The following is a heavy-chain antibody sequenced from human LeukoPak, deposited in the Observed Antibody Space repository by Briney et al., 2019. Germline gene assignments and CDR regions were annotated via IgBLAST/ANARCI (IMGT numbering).Heavy chain of an antibody. J-gene: IGHJ4*02. CDR2: IVVGSGNT. Sequence: ASVKVSCKASGFTFTSSAKQWVRQARGQRLEWIGWIVVGSGNTNYAQKFQERVTITRDMSTSTAYMELSSLRSEDTAVYYCTRHLDVKAATLDGGGGYWGQGTLVTVSS. D-gene: IGHD2-15*01. V-gene: IGHV1-58*02. CDR3: TRHLDVKAATLDGGGGY. CDR1: GFTFTSSA.